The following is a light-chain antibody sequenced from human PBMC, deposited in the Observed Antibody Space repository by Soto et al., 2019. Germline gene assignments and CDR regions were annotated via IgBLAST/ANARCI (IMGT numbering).Light chain of an antibody. J-gene: IGKJ1*01. Sequence: ETVLTQSPATLSLSPGERATLSCRASQNVNNYLAWYQQKPGQAPRLLIFDASRRAAGIPPRFSGSGSGTDFPLTIRSLEPEDSGVYYCQQRSDWPTFGRGTRLEIK. CDR3: QQRSDWPT. CDR2: DAS. V-gene: IGKV3-11*01. CDR1: QNVNNY.